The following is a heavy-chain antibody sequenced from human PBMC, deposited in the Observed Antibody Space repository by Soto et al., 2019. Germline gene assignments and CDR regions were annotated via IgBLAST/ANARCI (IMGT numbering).Heavy chain of an antibody. J-gene: IGHJ5*02. D-gene: IGHD3-22*01. V-gene: IGHV4-30-2*01. CDR3: ARGDYYYDSSGSNWFDP. CDR1: GGSISSGGYS. Sequence: QLQLQESGSGLMKASQSLSLTCAVSGGSISSGGYSWSWIRQPPGKGLEWIGYIYHSGSTYYNPSLKSRVTISVDRSKNQFSLKLSSVTAADTAVYYCARGDYYYDSSGSNWFDPWGQGTLVTVSS. CDR2: IYHSGST.